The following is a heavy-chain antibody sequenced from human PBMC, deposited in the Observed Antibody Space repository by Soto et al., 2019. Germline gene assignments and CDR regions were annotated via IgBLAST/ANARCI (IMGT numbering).Heavy chain of an antibody. CDR1: GGTFSSYA. J-gene: IGHJ6*02. Sequence: ASVKVSCKASGGTFSSYAISWVRQAPGQGLEWMGGIIPIFGTANYAQKFQGRVTITADESTSTAYMELSSLRSEDTAVYYCARDRLELRLYYGMDVWGQGTTVTVSS. CDR3: ARDRLELRLYYGMDV. V-gene: IGHV1-69*13. CDR2: IIPIFGTA. D-gene: IGHD1-7*01.